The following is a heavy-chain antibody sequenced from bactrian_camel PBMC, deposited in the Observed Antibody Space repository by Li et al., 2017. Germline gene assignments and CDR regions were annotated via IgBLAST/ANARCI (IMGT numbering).Heavy chain of an antibody. CDR2: LFTGGGNT. J-gene: IGHJ4*01. D-gene: IGHD1*01. V-gene: IGHV3S1*01. CDR1: GYTYSNNC. Sequence: HVQLVESGGGLVQPGGSLRLSCAVSGYTYSNNCMGWVRQAPGKEREGVAALFTGGGNTYYADSVKGRFAISRDNARNTLILEMNSLAPEDTAMYYCAASGPWRWGSDDGVTCDQWNRYNSWGQGTQVTVS. CDR3: AASGPWRWGSDDGVTCDQWNRYNS.